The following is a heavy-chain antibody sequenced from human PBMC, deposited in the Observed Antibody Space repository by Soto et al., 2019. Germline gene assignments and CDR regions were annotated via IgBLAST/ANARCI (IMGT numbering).Heavy chain of an antibody. D-gene: IGHD1-26*01. Sequence: QVQLVQSGAEVKKPGSSLKVSCKASGGTFSSYTISWVRQAPGQGLEWMGRITPILGIANYAQKFQGRVTNTAAKSASTAQMGLSCQSTDDTAVSYGARDSVGDTYYGMDDWGHGTTVTVSS. CDR1: GGTFSSYT. CDR2: ITPILGIA. J-gene: IGHJ6*02. CDR3: ARDSVGDTYYGMDD. V-gene: IGHV1-69*08.